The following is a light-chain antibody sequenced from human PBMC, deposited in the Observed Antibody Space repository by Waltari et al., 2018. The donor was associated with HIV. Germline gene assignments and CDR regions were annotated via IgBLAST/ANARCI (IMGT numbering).Light chain of an antibody. V-gene: IGLV2-11*01. Sequence: QSALPQPRSVSGSPGQSVTISCTGTSSDIGYFYYVSWYQQYPGKAPKVIIYEVSQRPSGVPDRFTASKSGITASLTISGLQDEDEADYYCCSYAGTYTYVFGTGTTVTVL. J-gene: IGLJ1*01. CDR1: SSDIGYFYY. CDR3: CSYAGTYTYV. CDR2: EVS.